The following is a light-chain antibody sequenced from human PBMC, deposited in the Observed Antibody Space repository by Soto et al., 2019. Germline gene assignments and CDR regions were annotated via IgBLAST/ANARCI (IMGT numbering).Light chain of an antibody. CDR2: GAS. J-gene: IGKJ1*01. CDR1: QSVSSSY. Sequence: EIVSSQSPCTVSLSPGERATLSCRASQSVSSSYLAWYQQKPGQAPRLLIYGASSRATGIPDRFSGSGSGTDFTLTISRLEPEDFAVYYCQQYGDSPWTLGQGTKVDIK. V-gene: IGKV3-20*01. CDR3: QQYGDSPWT.